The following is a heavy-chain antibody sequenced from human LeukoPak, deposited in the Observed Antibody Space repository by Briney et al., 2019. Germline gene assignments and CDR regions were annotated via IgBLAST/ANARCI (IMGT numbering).Heavy chain of an antibody. D-gene: IGHD3-10*02. CDR2: FDPEDAET. CDR3: ATAVFGATLDY. CDR1: GYTLTELS. Sequence: ASVKVSCKVSGYTLTELSIHWVRQAPGKGLEWMGYFDPEDAETIYAQKFQGRVTMTEDTSTDTAYMDLSSLRSEDTAVYYCATAVFGATLDYWGQGTLVTVSS. V-gene: IGHV1-24*01. J-gene: IGHJ4*02.